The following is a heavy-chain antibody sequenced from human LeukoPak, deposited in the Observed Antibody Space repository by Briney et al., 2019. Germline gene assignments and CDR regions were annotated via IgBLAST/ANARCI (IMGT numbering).Heavy chain of an antibody. V-gene: IGHV3-33*01. Sequence: GRSLRLSCEASGITFSSYGIHWVRQAPGKGLEWVAAIWPDGSNKYYADSVKGRFIISRDNSKNTLCLQMNSLRAEDTAVYYCASAAGAFDFWGQRTMVTVAS. CDR1: GITFSSYG. CDR3: ASAAGAFDF. CDR2: IWPDGSNK. D-gene: IGHD6-13*01. J-gene: IGHJ3*01.